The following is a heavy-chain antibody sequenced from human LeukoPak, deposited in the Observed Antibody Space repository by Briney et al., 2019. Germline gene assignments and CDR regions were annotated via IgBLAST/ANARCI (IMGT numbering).Heavy chain of an antibody. Sequence: SETLSLTCTVSGDSVSSYYWSWIRQPPGKGLEWIGYIYNSGSTNHNPSLKSRVTISVDTSKNQCSLKLSSVTAADTAVYHCASSPRGTEYFQHWGQGTLVTVSS. CDR1: GDSVSSYY. V-gene: IGHV4-59*08. D-gene: IGHD3-10*01. J-gene: IGHJ1*01. CDR3: ASSPRGTEYFQH. CDR2: IYNSGST.